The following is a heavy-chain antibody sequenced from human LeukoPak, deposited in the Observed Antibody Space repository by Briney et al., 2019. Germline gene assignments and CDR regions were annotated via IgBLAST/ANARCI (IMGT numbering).Heavy chain of an antibody. Sequence: GASVKVSCKASGYTFTSYGISWVRQAPGPGLEWMGRINPNSGGTNYAQKFQGRVTMTRDTSISTAYMELSRLRSDDTAVYYCARGVRFISTTVATGLVDYWGQGTLVTVSS. CDR2: INPNSGGT. CDR1: GYTFTSYG. J-gene: IGHJ4*02. V-gene: IGHV1-2*06. D-gene: IGHD4-17*01. CDR3: ARGVRFISTTVATGLVDY.